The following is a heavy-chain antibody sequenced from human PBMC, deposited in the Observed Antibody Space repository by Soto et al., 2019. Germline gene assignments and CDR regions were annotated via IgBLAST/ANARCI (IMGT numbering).Heavy chain of an antibody. J-gene: IGHJ5*02. V-gene: IGHV5-10-1*01. D-gene: IGHD2-2*01. CDR1: GYSFTSYW. CDR2: IDPSDSYT. Sequence: GESLKISCKGSGYSFTSYWISWVRQMPGKGLEWMGRIDPSDSYTNYSPSFQGHVTISADKSISTAYLQWSSLKASDTAMYYCASSIGIVVVPAADFWFDPWGQGTLVTVSS. CDR3: ASSIGIVVVPAADFWFDP.